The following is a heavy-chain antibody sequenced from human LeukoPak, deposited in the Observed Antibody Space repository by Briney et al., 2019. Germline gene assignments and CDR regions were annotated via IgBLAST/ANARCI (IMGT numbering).Heavy chain of an antibody. J-gene: IGHJ4*02. D-gene: IGHD4-17*01. Sequence: ASVKVSCKASGYTFTSYAMNWVRQAPGQGLEWMGWINTNTGNPTYAQGFTGRFVFSLDTSVSTAYLQISSLKAEDTAVYYCASETPTTVTTGLDYWGQGTLVTVSS. CDR2: INTNTGNP. CDR1: GYTFTSYA. CDR3: ASETPTTVTTGLDY. V-gene: IGHV7-4-1*02.